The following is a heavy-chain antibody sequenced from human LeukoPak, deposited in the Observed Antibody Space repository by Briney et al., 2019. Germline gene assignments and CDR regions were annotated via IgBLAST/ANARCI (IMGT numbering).Heavy chain of an antibody. CDR3: ARLGVYDSSGAFDY. Sequence: PGGSLRLSCAASGFTFSSYWVSWVRQAPGKGLEWVANIKQDGSEKYYVDSVKGRFTISRDNAKNSPYLQMNSLRAEDTAVYYCARLGVYDSSGAFDYWGQGTLVTVSS. CDR2: IKQDGSEK. D-gene: IGHD3-22*01. CDR1: GFTFSSYW. J-gene: IGHJ4*02. V-gene: IGHV3-7*01.